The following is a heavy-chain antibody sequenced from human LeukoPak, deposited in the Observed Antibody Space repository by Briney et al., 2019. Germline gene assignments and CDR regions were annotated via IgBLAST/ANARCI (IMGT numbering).Heavy chain of an antibody. Sequence: PGGSLRLSCAASGFTFSSHSMNWVRQAPGKGLEWVSSISSSSYIYYADSVKGRFTISRDNAKNSLYLQMNSLSAEDTAVYYCASAPLGWNYGMDVWGQGTTVTVSS. CDR3: ASAPLGWNYGMDV. V-gene: IGHV3-21*01. D-gene: IGHD6-19*01. J-gene: IGHJ6*02. CDR1: GFTFSSHS. CDR2: ISSSSYI.